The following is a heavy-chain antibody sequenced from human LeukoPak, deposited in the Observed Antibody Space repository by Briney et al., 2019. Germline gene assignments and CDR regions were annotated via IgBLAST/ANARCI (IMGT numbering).Heavy chain of an antibody. CDR2: IYYSGST. CDR3: VRGSQELRVPWFDP. Sequence: SETLSLTCTVSGGSISSSSYYWGWIRQPPGKGLEWIGSIYYSGSTYYNPSLKSRVTISVDTSKNQFSLKLSSVTAADTAVYYCVRGSQELRVPWFDPWGQGTLVTVSS. J-gene: IGHJ5*02. V-gene: IGHV4-39*07. CDR1: GGSISSSSYY. D-gene: IGHD1-26*01.